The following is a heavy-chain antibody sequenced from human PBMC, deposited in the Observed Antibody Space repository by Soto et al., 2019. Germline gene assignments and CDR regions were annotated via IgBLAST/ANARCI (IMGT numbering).Heavy chain of an antibody. CDR3: TSLYYGH. Sequence: EVQLVESGGDLVKPGGSLRLSCAASEFTFANAWISWVRQAPGKGLEWVGRIKSKADGGTTDYAAPVKGRFTISRDESQNTLYLQMNSLKTEDIAVYYCTSLYYGHWGQGTLVTVSS. CDR2: IKSKADGGTT. CDR1: EFTFANAW. D-gene: IGHD4-17*01. V-gene: IGHV3-15*01. J-gene: IGHJ4*02.